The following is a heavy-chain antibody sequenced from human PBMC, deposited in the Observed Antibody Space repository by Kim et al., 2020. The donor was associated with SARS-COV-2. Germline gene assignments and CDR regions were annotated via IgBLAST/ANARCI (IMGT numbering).Heavy chain of an antibody. D-gene: IGHD3-16*01. CDR3: ARERLVSGDHWFDP. J-gene: IGHJ5*02. Sequence: NPSLKSRVTISVDTSKNQFSLKLSSVTAADTAVYYCARERLVSGDHWFDPWGQGTLVTVSS. V-gene: IGHV4-59*01.